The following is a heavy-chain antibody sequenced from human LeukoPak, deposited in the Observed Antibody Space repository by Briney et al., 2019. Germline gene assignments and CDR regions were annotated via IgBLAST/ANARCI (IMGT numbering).Heavy chain of an antibody. CDR3: AKRSGYTTGWFFDF. CDR2: ISGSGDDT. D-gene: IGHD6-19*01. CDR1: GFSFSSYA. Sequence: GGSLRLSCAASGFSFSSYAMSWVRQAPGKGLEWVSSISGSGDDTYYAESVKGRFTISRDNSKNTLFLQMNSLRAEDTAVFYCAKRSGYTTGWFFDFWGQGTLVTVSS. J-gene: IGHJ4*02. V-gene: IGHV3-23*01.